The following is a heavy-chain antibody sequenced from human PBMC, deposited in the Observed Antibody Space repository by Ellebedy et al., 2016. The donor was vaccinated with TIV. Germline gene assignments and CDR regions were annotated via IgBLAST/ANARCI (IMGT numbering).Heavy chain of an antibody. J-gene: IGHJ4*02. V-gene: IGHV4-38-2*02. CDR3: ARGTVVVKLGWGHVDY. D-gene: IGHD6-6*01. Sequence: SETLSLXCSVSGYSISSGYYWGWIRQPPGKGLEWIATMYYSGSTHYSPSLKSRVTISEDRSKNQFSLKLNSLTAADTAVYYCARGTVVVKLGWGHVDYWGQGILVTVSS. CDR2: MYYSGST. CDR1: GYSISSGYY.